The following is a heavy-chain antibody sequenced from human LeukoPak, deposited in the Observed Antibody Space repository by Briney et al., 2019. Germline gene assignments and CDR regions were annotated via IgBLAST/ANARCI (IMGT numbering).Heavy chain of an antibody. V-gene: IGHV3-21*01. D-gene: IGHD1-1*01. Sequence: GGSLRLSCAASGFIFSTYSMNWVRQAPGKGLEWVSLISSSSYYIYYSDSVKGRFTISRDNAKNSLYLQMNSLRAEDTAVYYCARVRFKKKEVREASDIWGQGTMVTVSS. CDR3: ARVRFKKKEVREASDI. J-gene: IGHJ3*02. CDR1: GFIFSTYS. CDR2: ISSSSYYI.